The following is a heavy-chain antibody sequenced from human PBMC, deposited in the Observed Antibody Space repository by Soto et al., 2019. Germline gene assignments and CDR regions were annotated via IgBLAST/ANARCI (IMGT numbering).Heavy chain of an antibody. CDR1: GGSISSGGYY. Sequence: QVQLQESGPGLVKPSQTLSLTCTVSGGSISSGGYYWSWIRQHPGKGLEWIGYIYYSGSTYYNPFLKSRVTIAVDPYKSHFSLKLRSVTAADTAVYYCASIVSSAHGEFSDWGQGTLVTVSS. CDR3: ASIVSSAHGEFSD. J-gene: IGHJ4*02. D-gene: IGHD3-10*01. V-gene: IGHV4-31*03. CDR2: IYYSGST.